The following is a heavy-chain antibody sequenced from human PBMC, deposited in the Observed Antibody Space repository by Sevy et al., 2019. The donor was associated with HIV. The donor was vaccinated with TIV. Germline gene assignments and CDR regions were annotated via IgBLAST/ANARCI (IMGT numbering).Heavy chain of an antibody. V-gene: IGHV3-30-3*01. CDR1: GFTFSSYA. CDR2: ISYDGSNK. D-gene: IGHD2-2*01. CDR3: ARGGYCSSTRCYYPIDILTGYYPEFDY. J-gene: IGHJ4*02. Sequence: GESLKISCAASGFTFSSYAMHWVRQAPGKGLEWEAVISYDGSNKYYADSVKGRFTISRDNSKNTLYLQMNSLRSEDTAVYYCARGGYCSSTRCYYPIDILTGYYPEFDYWGQGTLVTVSS.